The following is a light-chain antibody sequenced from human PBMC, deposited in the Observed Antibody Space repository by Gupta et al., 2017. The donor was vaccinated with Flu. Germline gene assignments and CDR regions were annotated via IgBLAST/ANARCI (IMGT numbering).Light chain of an antibody. V-gene: IGKV1-12*01. CDR3: QQASSFPLT. J-gene: IGKJ4*01. CDR1: EGIASW. CDR2: GAT. Sequence: DIQMTQSPSSVSASVGDRVTITCRASEGIASWLAWYQQKPGKAPKLLIYGATNLETGVPSRFSGSGSGADFTLTISSLQPEDFATYYCQQASSFPLTFGGGTKVEIK.